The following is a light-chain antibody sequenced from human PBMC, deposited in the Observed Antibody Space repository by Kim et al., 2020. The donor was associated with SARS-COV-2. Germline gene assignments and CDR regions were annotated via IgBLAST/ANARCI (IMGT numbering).Light chain of an antibody. CDR3: HHRNNWPNT. V-gene: IGKV3-11*01. Sequence: SLSPGERAALSCRASLSVGSYLACYQQRPRQTPMLLIYDASRRATSIPARCSGGGFRTDFTLTISILDPEDFALYYCHHRNNWPNTFGQGTKLEI. J-gene: IGKJ2*01. CDR1: LSVGSY. CDR2: DAS.